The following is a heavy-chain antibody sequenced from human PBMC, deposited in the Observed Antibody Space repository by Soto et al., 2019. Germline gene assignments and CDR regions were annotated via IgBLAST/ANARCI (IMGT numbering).Heavy chain of an antibody. CDR3: AKDGNKEQYYDFWSGYPEIGYFDY. CDR2: ISYDGSNK. CDR1: GFTFSSYG. D-gene: IGHD3-3*01. Sequence: PGGSLRLSCAASGFTFSSYGMHWVRQAPGKGLEWVAVISYDGSNKYYADSVKGRFTISRDNSKNTLYLQMNSLRAEDTAVYYCAKDGNKEQYYDFWSGYPEIGYFDYWGQGTLVTVSS. J-gene: IGHJ4*02. V-gene: IGHV3-30*18.